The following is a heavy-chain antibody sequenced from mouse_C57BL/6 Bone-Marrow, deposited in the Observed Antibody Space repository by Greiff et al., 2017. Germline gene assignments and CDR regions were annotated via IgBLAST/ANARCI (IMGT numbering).Heavy chain of an antibody. V-gene: IGHV5-17*01. Sequence: EVKLMESGGGLVKPGGSLKLSCAASGFTFSDYGMHWVRQAPEKGLEWVAYISSGSSTIYYADTVKGRFTISRDNAKNTLFLQMTSLRSEDTAMYYYAPGDYDEASAWFAYWGQGTLVTVSA. CDR1: GFTFSDYG. CDR3: APGDYDEASAWFAY. J-gene: IGHJ3*01. CDR2: ISSGSSTI. D-gene: IGHD2-4*01.